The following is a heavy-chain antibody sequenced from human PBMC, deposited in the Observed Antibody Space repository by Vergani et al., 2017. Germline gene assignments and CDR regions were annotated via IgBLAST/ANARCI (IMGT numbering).Heavy chain of an antibody. J-gene: IGHJ6*02. CDR3: ARDMENIVVVPAAMSYYYYGMDV. CDR2: INPSGGST. D-gene: IGHD2-2*01. CDR1: GYTFTSYY. V-gene: IGHV1-46*01. Sequence: QVQLVQSGAEVKKPGASVKVSCKASGYTFTSYYMHWVRPAPGQGLEWMGIINPSGGSTSYAQKFQGRVTMTRDTSTSTVYMELSSLRSEDTAVYYCARDMENIVVVPAAMSYYYYGMDVWGQGP.